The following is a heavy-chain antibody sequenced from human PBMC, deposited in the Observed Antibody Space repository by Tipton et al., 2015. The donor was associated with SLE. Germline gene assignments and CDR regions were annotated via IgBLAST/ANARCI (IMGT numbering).Heavy chain of an antibody. D-gene: IGHD1-14*01. CDR2: IYHTGST. J-gene: IGHJ1*01. CDR3: ATGDLTEYFQH. Sequence: TLSLTCAVSGYSISSGYYWGWIRQPPGKGLEWIGSIYHTGSTYYNPSLKSRVTISVDTSKNQFSLNLSSVTAADTAVYYCATGDLTEYFQHWGQGTLVTVSS. CDR1: GYSISSGYY. V-gene: IGHV4-38-2*01.